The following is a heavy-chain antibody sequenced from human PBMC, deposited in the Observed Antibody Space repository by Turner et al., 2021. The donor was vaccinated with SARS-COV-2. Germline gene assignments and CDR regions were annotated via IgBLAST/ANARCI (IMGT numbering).Heavy chain of an antibody. V-gene: IGHV1-69*02. CDR1: GGTLSSYT. CDR2: IIPILGIT. CDR3: ASRWFGELPFDY. D-gene: IGHD3-10*01. Sequence: QVQRVQSGAEVRKPGSSVKVSCKAPGGTLSSYTISWVRQAPGQGLEWMGRIIPILGITNYAQKFQGRVTITADKSTSTAYMDLNSLRSEDTAVYYCASRWFGELPFDYWGQGTLVTVSS. J-gene: IGHJ4*02.